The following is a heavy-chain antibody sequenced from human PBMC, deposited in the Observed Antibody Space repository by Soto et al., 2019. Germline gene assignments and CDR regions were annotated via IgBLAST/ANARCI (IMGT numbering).Heavy chain of an antibody. J-gene: IGHJ4*02. CDR3: ARGDRRSGYSYGHFDN. CDR2: ISAYSGKT. CDR1: GYTFTSYG. V-gene: IGHV1-18*01. D-gene: IGHD5-18*01. Sequence: QVQLVQSGPEVKKPGASVKVSCKASGYTFTSYGISWVRQATGQGLEWMGWISAYSGKTNYTEKVQGRVTMTTDRSTSTAYMDLRSLRSDDTAVYYCARGDRRSGYSYGHFDNWGQGTLVTVSS.